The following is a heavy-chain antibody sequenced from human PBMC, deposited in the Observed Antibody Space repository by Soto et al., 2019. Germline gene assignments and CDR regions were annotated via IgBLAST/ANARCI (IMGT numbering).Heavy chain of an antibody. CDR1: GGTVSSYD. J-gene: IGHJ6*02. D-gene: IGHD3-10*02. V-gene: IGHV1-69*01. Sequence: SVDVSCQASGGTVSSYDSGWLREAPGQGLEWMGGIIPIFGTANYAQKFQGRVTITADESTSTAYMELSSLRSEDTAVYYCALCTGPGSYYYGMDVWGQGTTVTISS. CDR2: IIPIFGTA. CDR3: ALCTGPGSYYYGMDV.